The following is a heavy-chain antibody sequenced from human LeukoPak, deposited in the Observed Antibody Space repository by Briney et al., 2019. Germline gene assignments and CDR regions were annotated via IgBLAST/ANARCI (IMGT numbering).Heavy chain of an antibody. V-gene: IGHV1-8*03. CDR3: ARGPAELLLDY. Sequence: ASVKVSCKASGYTFTSYDINWVRQATGQGLEWMGWMNPKNGRTGYAPKFQGRVTFTRDTSIYTAYMELSGLRSDDTAVYYCARGPAELLLDYWGQGTLVTVSS. CDR2: MNPKNGRT. D-gene: IGHD1-26*01. J-gene: IGHJ4*02. CDR1: GYTFTSYD.